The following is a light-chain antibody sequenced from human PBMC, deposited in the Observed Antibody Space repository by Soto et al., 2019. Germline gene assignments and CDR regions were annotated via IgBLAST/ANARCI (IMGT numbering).Light chain of an antibody. CDR3: QVWDSSSDQYV. J-gene: IGLJ1*01. Sequence: SYELTQPHSVSVATAQTGPRITCGGNNIGSKSVHWYQQKPGQAPVLVVYDDSDRPSGIPERSSGSNSGNTATLTISRVEAGDEADYYCQVWDSSSDQYVFGTGTKVTVL. V-gene: IGLV3-21*02. CDR2: DDS. CDR1: NIGSKS.